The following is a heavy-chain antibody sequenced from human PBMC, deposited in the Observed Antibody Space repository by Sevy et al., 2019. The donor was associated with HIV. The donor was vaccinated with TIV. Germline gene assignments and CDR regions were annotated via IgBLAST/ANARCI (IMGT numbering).Heavy chain of an antibody. CDR2: ISWDGGST. CDR3: AKDYCRRCNGSYYYYMDV. D-gene: IGHD6-19*01. CDR1: GFTFDDYA. J-gene: IGHJ6*03. V-gene: IGHV3-43D*03. Sequence: GGSLRLSCAASGFTFDDYAMHWVRQAPGKGLEWVSLISWDGGSTYYADSVKGRFTISRDNSKNSLYLQMNSLRAEDTALYYCAKDYCRRCNGSYYYYMDVWGKGTTVTVSS.